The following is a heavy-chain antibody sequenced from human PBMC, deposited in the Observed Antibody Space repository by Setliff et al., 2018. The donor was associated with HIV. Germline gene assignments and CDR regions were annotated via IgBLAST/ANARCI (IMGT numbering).Heavy chain of an antibody. CDR3: VRQEGGTTVMTSASLDI. CDR2: IYPGDSDT. J-gene: IGHJ3*02. D-gene: IGHD4-17*01. V-gene: IGHV5-51*01. Sequence: PGESLKISCKGSGYSFTNYWINWVRQMPGKGLEWMGIIYPGDSDTRYSPSFQGQVTISADKSISTAYLQWSSLKASDTAMYYCVRQEGGTTVMTSASLDIWGQGTMVTVSS. CDR1: GYSFTNYW.